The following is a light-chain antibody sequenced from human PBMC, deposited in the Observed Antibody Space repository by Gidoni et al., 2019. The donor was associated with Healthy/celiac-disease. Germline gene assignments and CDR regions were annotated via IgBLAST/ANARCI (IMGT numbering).Light chain of an antibody. J-gene: IGKJ3*01. V-gene: IGKV4-1*01. CDR1: QSVLYRSTNKNY. Sequence: DIVMTQSPDSLAVSLGERATLNCKSSQSVLYRSTNKNYLAWYQQKPGQPPKLLIYWASTREYGVPDRFSGGGSGTDFTLTISSLQAEDVAVYYCQQYYNTPFTFGPGTKVDIK. CDR3: QQYYNTPFT. CDR2: WAS.